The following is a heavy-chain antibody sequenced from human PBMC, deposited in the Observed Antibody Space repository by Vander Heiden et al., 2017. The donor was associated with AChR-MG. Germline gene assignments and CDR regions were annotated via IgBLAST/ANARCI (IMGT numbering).Heavy chain of an antibody. CDR3: ARDQVRGYYYMDV. J-gene: IGHJ6*03. V-gene: IGHV3-21*01. CDR1: GFTFSSYS. D-gene: IGHD3-10*01. Sequence: EVQLVESGGGLVKPGGSLRLSCAASGFTFSSYSMNWVRQAPGKGLEWVSSISSSSSYIYYADSVKGRFTISRDNAKNSLYLQMNSLRAEDTAVYYCARDQVRGYYYMDVWGKGTTVTVSS. CDR2: ISSSSSYI.